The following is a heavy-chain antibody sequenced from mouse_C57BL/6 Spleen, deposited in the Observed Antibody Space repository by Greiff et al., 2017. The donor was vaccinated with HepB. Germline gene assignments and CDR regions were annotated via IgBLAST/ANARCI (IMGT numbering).Heavy chain of an antibody. CDR2: IYPGDGDT. V-gene: IGHV1-82*01. J-gene: IGHJ3*01. Sequence: VQLQQSGPELVKPGASVKISCKASGYAFSSSWMNWVKQRPGKGLEWIGRIYPGDGDTNYNGKFKGKATLTADKSSSTAYMQLSSLTSEDSAVYFCARKAWDYDYDWFAYWGQGTLVTVSA. D-gene: IGHD2-4*01. CDR1: GYAFSSSW. CDR3: ARKAWDYDYDWFAY.